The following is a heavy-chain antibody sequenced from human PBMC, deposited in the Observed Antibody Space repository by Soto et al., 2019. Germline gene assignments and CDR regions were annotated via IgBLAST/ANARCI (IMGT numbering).Heavy chain of an antibody. D-gene: IGHD3-10*01. V-gene: IGHV3-21*01. CDR2: ISSSSSYI. CDR1: GFTFSSYS. J-gene: IGHJ4*02. CDR3: ARDLSYGSGSNPHYYFDY. Sequence: GGSLRLSCAASGFTFSSYSMNWVRQAPGKGLEWVSSISSSSSYIYYADSVKGRFTISRDNAKNSLYLQMNSLRAEDTAVYYCARDLSYGSGSNPHYYFDYWGQGTLVTVSS.